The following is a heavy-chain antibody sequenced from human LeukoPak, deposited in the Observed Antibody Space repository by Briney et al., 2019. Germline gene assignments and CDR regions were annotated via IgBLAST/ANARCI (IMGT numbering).Heavy chain of an antibody. CDR2: ISGRSDNI. CDR1: GFIFSNYA. CDR3: AKWGDYDVLTGDYVSDF. V-gene: IGHV3-23*01. J-gene: IGHJ4*02. D-gene: IGHD3-9*01. Sequence: GGSLRLSCAASGFIFSNYAMYWVRQAPGKGLEWVSAISGRSDNIYYADSVKGRFTLSRDSSKNTLYLQMNSLRADDTAFYYCAKWGDYDVLTGDYVSDFWGQGTLVTVSS.